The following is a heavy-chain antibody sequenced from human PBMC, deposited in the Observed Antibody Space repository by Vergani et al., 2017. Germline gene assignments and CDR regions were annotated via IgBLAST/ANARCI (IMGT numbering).Heavy chain of an antibody. D-gene: IGHD2-2*01. CDR2: ISAYNGNT. V-gene: IGHV1-18*04. J-gene: IGHJ6*02. CDR1: GYTFTSYG. CDR3: ARDPDIVVVPAAPYYYYYYGMDV. Sequence: QVQLVKSGAEVKKPGASVKVSCKASGYTFTSYGISWVRQAPGQGLEWMGWISAYNGNTNYAQKPQGRVTMTTDTSKSTAYMELRSLRSDETAVYYCARDPDIVVVPAAPYYYYYYGMDVWGQGTTVTVSS.